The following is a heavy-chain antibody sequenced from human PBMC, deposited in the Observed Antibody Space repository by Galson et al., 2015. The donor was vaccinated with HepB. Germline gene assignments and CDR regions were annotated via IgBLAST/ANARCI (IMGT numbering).Heavy chain of an antibody. Sequence: ATLSLTCTVSGGSISSSSYYWGWIRQPPGKGLEWIGSIYYSGSTYYNPSLKSRVTISVDTSKNQFSLKLSSVTAADTAVYYCARGSEGGTIFDYWGQGTLGTVSS. J-gene: IGHJ4*02. CDR1: GGSISSSSYY. CDR3: ARGSEGGTIFDY. V-gene: IGHV4-39*07. D-gene: IGHD3-16*01. CDR2: IYYSGST.